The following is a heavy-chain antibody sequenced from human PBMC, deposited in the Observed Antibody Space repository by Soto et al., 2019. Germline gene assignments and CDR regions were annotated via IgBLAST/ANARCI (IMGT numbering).Heavy chain of an antibody. CDR2: IIPIFGTA. Sequence: SVKVSCKASGGTFSSYAISWVRQAPGQGLDWMGGIIPIFGTANYAQKFQGRATITADESTSTAYMELSSLRSEDTAVYYCATTEGARYSGDYWGQGPLVTVSS. J-gene: IGHJ4*02. CDR1: GGTFSSYA. D-gene: IGHD1-26*01. V-gene: IGHV1-69*13. CDR3: ATTEGARYSGDY.